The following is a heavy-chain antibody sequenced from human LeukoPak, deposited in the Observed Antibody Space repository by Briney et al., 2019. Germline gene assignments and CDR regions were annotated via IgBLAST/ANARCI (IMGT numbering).Heavy chain of an antibody. Sequence: SDTLSLTCTVSGDSISSSTYYWGWIRQPPGKGLEWIGSIFYSGSTYYNPSLKSRVTISVDTSKNQFSLKLRSVTAADTAVYYCARHGGPRSNSFQLPLDYWGQGTLVTVSS. D-gene: IGHD2-2*01. CDR3: ARHGGPRSNSFQLPLDY. CDR1: GDSISSSTYY. V-gene: IGHV4-39*01. J-gene: IGHJ4*02. CDR2: IFYSGST.